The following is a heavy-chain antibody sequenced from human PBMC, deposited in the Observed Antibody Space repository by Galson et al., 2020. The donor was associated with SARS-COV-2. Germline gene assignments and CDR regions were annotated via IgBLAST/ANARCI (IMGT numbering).Heavy chain of an antibody. CDR1: GYTLTELS. V-gene: IGHV1-24*01. CDR2: FDPEDGET. CDR3: ATGNPFTKSSWFDP. D-gene: IGHD1-1*01. Sequence: TSVKVSCKVSGYTLTELSMHWVRQAPGKGLEWMGGFDPEDGETIYAQKFQGRVTMTEDTSTDTAYMELSSLRSEDTAVYYCATGNPFTKSSWFDPGGQGTLVTVSS. J-gene: IGHJ5*02.